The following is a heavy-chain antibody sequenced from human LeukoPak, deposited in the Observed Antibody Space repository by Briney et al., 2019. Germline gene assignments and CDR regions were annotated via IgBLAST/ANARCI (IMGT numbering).Heavy chain of an antibody. V-gene: IGHV1-46*01. D-gene: IGHD4-17*01. CDR2: INPSGGST. Sequence: GASVKVSCKASGYTFTRYYMHWVRQAPGQGLEWMGIINPSGGSTSYAQKFQGRVTMTRDMPTSTVYMELSSLRSEDTAVYYCASLQTTVTDEHYFDYWGQGTLVTVSS. CDR1: GYTFTRYY. J-gene: IGHJ4*02. CDR3: ASLQTTVTDEHYFDY.